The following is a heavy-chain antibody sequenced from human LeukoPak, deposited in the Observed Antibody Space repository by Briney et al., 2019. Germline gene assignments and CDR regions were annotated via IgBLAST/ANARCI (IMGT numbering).Heavy chain of an antibody. V-gene: IGHV1-46*01. Sequence: RASVKVSCKASGYTFTSYHTHWVRLAPGQGLEWMGIINPSGDSRSYAQKFQGRVTMTRDTSTSTVYMELSSLRSEDTAVYYCARAEAISSSWPYYFGYWGQGTLVTVSS. J-gene: IGHJ4*02. CDR2: INPSGDSR. CDR3: ARAEAISSSWPYYFGY. D-gene: IGHD6-13*01. CDR1: GYTFTSYH.